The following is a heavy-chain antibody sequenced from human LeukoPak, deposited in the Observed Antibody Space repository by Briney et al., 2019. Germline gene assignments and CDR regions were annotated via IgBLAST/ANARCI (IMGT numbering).Heavy chain of an antibody. V-gene: IGHV3-7*03. CDR1: GFTFSSYW. CDR3: GRKYGRGGSCPLFDY. D-gene: IGHD2-15*01. CDR2: IKQDGSEK. J-gene: IGHJ4*02. Sequence: GGSLRLSCAASGFTFSSYWMSWVRQAPGKGLEWVANIKQDGSEKYYVDSVKGRFTISRDNAKNSLYLQMNSLRAEDTAVYYCGRKYGRGGSCPLFDYGARETLVTVSS.